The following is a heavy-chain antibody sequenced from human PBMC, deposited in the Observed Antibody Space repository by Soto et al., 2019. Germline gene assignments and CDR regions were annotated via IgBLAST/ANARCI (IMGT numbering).Heavy chain of an antibody. D-gene: IGHD3-3*01. CDR1: GFSFSTYA. V-gene: IGHV3-23*01. Sequence: EVQLLESGGDLVQPGGSLRLSCAASGFSFSTYAMSWVRQAPGKGLEWVSSISGSGGSTYYADSVKGRFTISRDNSKNTLYLQMNSLRAEDTALYYCAKDASSGITSFDLWGRGTLVTVSS. J-gene: IGHJ2*01. CDR2: ISGSGGST. CDR3: AKDASSGITSFDL.